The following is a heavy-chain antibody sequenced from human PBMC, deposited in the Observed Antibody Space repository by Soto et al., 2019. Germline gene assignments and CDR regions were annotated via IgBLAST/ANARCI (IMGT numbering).Heavy chain of an antibody. CDR1: VYNFTDYC. CDR2: IDPGDSYT. CDR3: ARYNYGITAT. D-gene: IGHD3-16*01. Sequence: GESLKISCQGSVYNFTDYCINWLRQVPVKGLEWLGRIDPGDSYTRYGPSFRGHVTISVDKDINTVYLQWSSLKASDSARYYCARYNYGITATWGKGTLVTVSS. J-gene: IGHJ4*02. V-gene: IGHV5-10-1*01.